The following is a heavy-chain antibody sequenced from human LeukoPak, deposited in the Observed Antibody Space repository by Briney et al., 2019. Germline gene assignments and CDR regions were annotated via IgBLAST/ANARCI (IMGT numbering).Heavy chain of an antibody. J-gene: IGHJ4*02. CDR1: GFTFEDFA. Sequence: GGSLRLSCAASGFTFEDFAMHWVRQAPGKGLEWVSLINWNGGTIAYADSVKGRFTISRDNAKNSLYLQMNSLRAEDTALYYCAKVRGYNYGEFDYWGQGTLVTVSS. D-gene: IGHD5-18*01. V-gene: IGHV3-9*01. CDR2: INWNGGTI. CDR3: AKVRGYNYGEFDY.